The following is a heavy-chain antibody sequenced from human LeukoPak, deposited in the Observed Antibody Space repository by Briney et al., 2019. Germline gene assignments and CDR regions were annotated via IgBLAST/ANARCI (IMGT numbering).Heavy chain of an antibody. CDR2: ISYDGSNK. CDR1: GFTFSSYW. D-gene: IGHD5-12*01. Sequence: GGSLRLSCAASGFTFSSYWMHWVRQAPGKGLEWVAVISYDGSNKYYADSVKGRFTISRDNSKNTLYLQMNSLRAEDTAVYYCARDGGNVDIVATIPNWFDPWGQGTLVTVSS. CDR3: ARDGGNVDIVATIPNWFDP. V-gene: IGHV3-30-3*01. J-gene: IGHJ5*02.